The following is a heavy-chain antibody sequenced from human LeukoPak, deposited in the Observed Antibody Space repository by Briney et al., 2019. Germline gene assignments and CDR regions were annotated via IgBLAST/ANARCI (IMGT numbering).Heavy chain of an antibody. J-gene: IGHJ4*02. D-gene: IGHD4-17*01. Sequence: ASVKVSCKASGYTFTSYYMHWVRQAPGQGLEWMGIINPSGGSTSYAQKFQGRVTMTRDTSTSTVYMELSRLRFEDTAVYYCARLAVTNAFDYWGQGTLVTVSS. CDR3: ARLAVTNAFDY. CDR1: GYTFTSYY. CDR2: INPSGGST. V-gene: IGHV1-46*01.